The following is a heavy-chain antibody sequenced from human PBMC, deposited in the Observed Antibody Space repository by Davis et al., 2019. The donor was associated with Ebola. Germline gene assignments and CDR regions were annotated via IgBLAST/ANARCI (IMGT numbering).Heavy chain of an antibody. Sequence: AASVKVSCKASGYTFTNYAIHWVRQAPGQRLEWMGWINAGNGDTKYSQKFRDRVTITRDTSASTAYMELSSLRSEDTAVYYCARASGSYYYDAFDIWGQGTMVTVSS. V-gene: IGHV1-3*01. D-gene: IGHD1-26*01. CDR1: GYTFTNYA. CDR3: ARASGSYYYDAFDI. J-gene: IGHJ3*02. CDR2: INAGNGDT.